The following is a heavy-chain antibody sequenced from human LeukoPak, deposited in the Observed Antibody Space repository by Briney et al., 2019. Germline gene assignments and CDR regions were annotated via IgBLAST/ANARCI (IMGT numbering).Heavy chain of an antibody. CDR2: INPSGGTT. CDR1: GYTFTKYY. V-gene: IGHV1-46*01. D-gene: IGHD2-15*01. J-gene: IGHJ6*02. CDR3: ARDGPDRRSNCSGGSCYSGPKRAFYFYGMDV. Sequence: ASVKVSCKASGYTFTKYYMHWLRQAPGQGLEWMGVINPSGGTTSYAQKFQGRVTMTRDTSTSTVYMELSSLRSEDTAVYYCARDGPDRRSNCSGGSCYSGPKRAFYFYGMDVWGQGTTVTVSS.